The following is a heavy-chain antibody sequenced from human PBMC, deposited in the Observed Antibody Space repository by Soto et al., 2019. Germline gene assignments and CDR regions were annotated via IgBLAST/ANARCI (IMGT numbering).Heavy chain of an antibody. CDR1: GGSISSGGYY. D-gene: IGHD4-17*01. Sequence: LSLTCTVSGGSISSGGYYWSWIRQHPGKGLEWIGYIYYSGSTYYNPSLKSRVTISVDTSKNQFSLKLSSVTAADTAVYYCARDVVPTVTTFNAFDIWGQGPMVTVSS. V-gene: IGHV4-31*03. CDR2: IYYSGST. J-gene: IGHJ3*02. CDR3: ARDVVPTVTTFNAFDI.